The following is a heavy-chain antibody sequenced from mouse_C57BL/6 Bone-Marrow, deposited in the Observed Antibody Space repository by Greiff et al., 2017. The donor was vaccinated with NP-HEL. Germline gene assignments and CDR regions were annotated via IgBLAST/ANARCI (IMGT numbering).Heavy chain of an antibody. CDR2: IFPGSGST. D-gene: IGHD2-1*01. J-gene: IGHJ4*01. CDR3: AKEALYYGNYSSMDY. CDR1: GYTFTDYY. Sequence: QVQLQQSGPELVKPGASVKISCKASGYTFTDYYINWVKQRPGQGLEWIGWIFPGSGSTYYNEKFKGKATLTVDKSSSTAYMLLSSLTSEDSAVYFWAKEALYYGNYSSMDYWGQGTSVTVSS. V-gene: IGHV1-75*01.